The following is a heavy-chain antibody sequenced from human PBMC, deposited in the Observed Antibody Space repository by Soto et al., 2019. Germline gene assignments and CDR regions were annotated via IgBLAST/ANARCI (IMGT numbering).Heavy chain of an antibody. J-gene: IGHJ4*02. Sequence: EVQLVESGGGLVQPGGSLKLSCAGSGFTFSNYWMHWVRQAPGMGLEWVSRIDHDGPTDYADSVRGRFTISRDNAENTLYLQMNSLRPEDTAVYYCVRDSHGDYWGQGTLVTVSS. CDR2: IDHDGPT. V-gene: IGHV3-74*01. CDR3: VRDSHGDY. CDR1: GFTFSNYW.